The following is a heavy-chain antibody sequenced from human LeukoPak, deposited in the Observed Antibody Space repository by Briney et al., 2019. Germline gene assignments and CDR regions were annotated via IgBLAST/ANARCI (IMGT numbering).Heavy chain of an antibody. D-gene: IGHD2-15*01. V-gene: IGHV3-21*01. CDR1: GFTFSSYS. CDR3: ARTSHDIVVVVAATPDYFDY. J-gene: IGHJ4*02. Sequence: SGGSLRLSCAASGFTFSSYSMNWVRQAPGKGLEWVSSISSSSSYIYYADSVKSRFTISRDNAKNSLYLQMNSLRAEDTAVYYCARTSHDIVVVVAATPDYFDYWGQGTLVTVSS. CDR2: ISSSSSYI.